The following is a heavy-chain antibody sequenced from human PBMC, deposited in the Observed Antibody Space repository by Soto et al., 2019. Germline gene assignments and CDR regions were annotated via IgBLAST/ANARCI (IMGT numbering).Heavy chain of an antibody. CDR3: ARERSAAGTGWFDP. Sequence: QVQLVQSGAEVKKPGASVKVSCKASGYTFTSYDINWVRQATGQGLEWRGGRNPNSGNTGYAQKFQGRVTMTRNTSISTAYMELSSLRSEDTAVYYCARERSAAGTGWFDPWGQGTLVTVSS. CDR1: GYTFTSYD. CDR2: RNPNSGNT. D-gene: IGHD6-13*01. V-gene: IGHV1-8*01. J-gene: IGHJ5*02.